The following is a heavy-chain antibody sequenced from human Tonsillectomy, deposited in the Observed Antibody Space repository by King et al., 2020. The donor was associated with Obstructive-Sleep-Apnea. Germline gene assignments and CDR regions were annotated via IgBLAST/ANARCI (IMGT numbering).Heavy chain of an antibody. CDR1: GFTFSSYA. CDR2: ISYDGSNK. J-gene: IGHJ6*02. D-gene: IGHD3-3*01. Sequence: VQLVESGGGVVQPGRSLRLSCAASGFTFSSYAMHWVRQAPGKGLEWVAVISYDGSNKYYADSVKGRFTISRDNSKNTLYLQMNSLRAEDTAVYYCARDRTPLDGDWLSHYYGMDVWGQGTTVTVSS. V-gene: IGHV3-30*04. CDR3: ARDRTPLDGDWLSHYYGMDV.